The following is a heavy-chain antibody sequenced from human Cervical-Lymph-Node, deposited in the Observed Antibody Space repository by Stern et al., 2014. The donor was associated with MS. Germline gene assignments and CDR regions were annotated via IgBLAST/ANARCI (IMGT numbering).Heavy chain of an antibody. CDR3: ARVRRYGGYHY. Sequence: VQMVESGAEVKKPGASGKVSCKASGYTFTRYGISWVRQAPGQGLEWMGWSSAYNGNTNYAQKLQGRVTMTTDTSTSTAYMELRSLRSDDTAVYYCARVRRYGGYHYWGQGTLVTVSS. J-gene: IGHJ4*02. CDR1: GYTFTRYG. CDR2: SSAYNGNT. V-gene: IGHV1-18*01. D-gene: IGHD5-12*01.